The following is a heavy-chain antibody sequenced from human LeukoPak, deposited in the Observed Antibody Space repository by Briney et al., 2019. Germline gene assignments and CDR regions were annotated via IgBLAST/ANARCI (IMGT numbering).Heavy chain of an antibody. D-gene: IGHD5-18*01. V-gene: IGHV4-59*01. Sequence: SETLSLTCTVSGGSISSYYWSWIRQPPGKGLEWIGYIYYSGSTNYNPSLKSRVTISVDSSKNQFSLKLISVTAADTDVYYCARTTEGGYTYDYFYYYYMDVWGKGTTVTISS. CDR2: IYYSGST. J-gene: IGHJ6*03. CDR1: GGSISSYY. CDR3: ARTTEGGYTYDYFYYYYMDV.